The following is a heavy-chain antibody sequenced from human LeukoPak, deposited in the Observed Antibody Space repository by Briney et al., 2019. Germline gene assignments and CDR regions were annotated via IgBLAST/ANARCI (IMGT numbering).Heavy chain of an antibody. V-gene: IGHV1-69*06. Sequence: SVKVSCKASGGTFSSYAISCVRQAPGQGLEWMGGIIPIFGTANYAQKFQGRVTITADKSTSTAYMELSSLRSEDTAVYYCARGSHSSSSDYFDYWGQGTLVTVSS. CDR2: IIPIFGTA. CDR1: GGTFSSYA. CDR3: ARGSHSSSSDYFDY. D-gene: IGHD6-6*01. J-gene: IGHJ4*02.